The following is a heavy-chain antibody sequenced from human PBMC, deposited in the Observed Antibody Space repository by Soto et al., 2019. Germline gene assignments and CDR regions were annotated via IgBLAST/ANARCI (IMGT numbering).Heavy chain of an antibody. CDR2: ISGSGGST. CDR3: AKDSDMVAAAGTYFDY. V-gene: IGHV3-23*01. CDR1: GFTFSSYA. J-gene: IGHJ4*02. D-gene: IGHD6-13*01. Sequence: GSLRLSCAASGFTFSSYAMSWVRLAPGKGLEWVSAISGSGGSTYYADSVKGRFTISRDNSKNTLYLQMNSLRAEDTAVYYCAKDSDMVAAAGTYFDYWGQGTLVTVSS.